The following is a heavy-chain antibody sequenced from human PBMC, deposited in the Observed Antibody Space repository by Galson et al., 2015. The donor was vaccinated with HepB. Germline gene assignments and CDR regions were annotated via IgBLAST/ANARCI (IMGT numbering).Heavy chain of an antibody. CDR1: GFTFNNYG. Sequence: SLRLSCAASGFTFNNYGMSWVRQAPGKGLEWVSTVSGRGGFTYFADSVKGRFSISRDNSKNTVYLQMNSLRAEDTAVYYCVKDSNLGGSYYYYYMDVWGKGTTVTVSS. CDR2: VSGRGGFT. J-gene: IGHJ6*03. CDR3: VKDSNLGGSYYYYYMDV. V-gene: IGHV3-23*01. D-gene: IGHD1-26*01.